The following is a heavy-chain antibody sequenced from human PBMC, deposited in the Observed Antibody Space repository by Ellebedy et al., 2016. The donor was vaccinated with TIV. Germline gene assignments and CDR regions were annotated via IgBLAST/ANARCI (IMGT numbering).Heavy chain of an antibody. D-gene: IGHD6-19*01. CDR2: IYSTGSV. CDR3: VRDQGVAGLYKYGMDV. CDR1: GGSVNNYY. V-gene: IGHV4-59*02. Sequence: SETLSLXXAVSGGSVNNYYWSWIRQPPGRGLEWIGYIYSTGSVKYNPSLKNRVSLSVDTSKNQFSLRLTSVTAADTAVYYCVRDQGVAGLYKYGMDVWGQGTTVTVSS. J-gene: IGHJ6*02.